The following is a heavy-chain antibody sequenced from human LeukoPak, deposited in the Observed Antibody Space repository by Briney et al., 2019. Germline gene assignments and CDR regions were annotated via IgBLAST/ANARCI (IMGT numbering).Heavy chain of an antibody. CDR1: GGSISSYY. CDR3: ARMGAIAGASANVDF. J-gene: IGHJ4*02. D-gene: IGHD4/OR15-4a*01. CDR2: IYNTGEIT. V-gene: IGHV4-59*01. Sequence: SETLSLTCTVSGGSISSYYWSWIRQPPGKGLEWIGYIYNTGEITDYSPSLKSRVTISVDTSKNQFSLRLNSVTTAGTAVYYCARMGAIAGASANVDFWGQGTLVTVSS.